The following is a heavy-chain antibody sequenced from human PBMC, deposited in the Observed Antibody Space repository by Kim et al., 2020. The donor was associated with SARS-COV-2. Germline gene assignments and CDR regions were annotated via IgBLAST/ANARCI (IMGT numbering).Heavy chain of an antibody. CDR2: ISWNSGNI. J-gene: IGHJ4*02. V-gene: IGHV3-9*01. CDR1: GFTFDDYA. Sequence: GGSLRLSCAASGFTFDDYAMHWVRQAPGKGLEWVSGISWNSGNIDYADSVKGRFTISRDNAKNSLYLQMNSLRAEDTALYYCAKDRNYDSSGYFDYWGQGTLVTVSS. CDR3: AKDRNYDSSGYFDY. D-gene: IGHD3-22*01.